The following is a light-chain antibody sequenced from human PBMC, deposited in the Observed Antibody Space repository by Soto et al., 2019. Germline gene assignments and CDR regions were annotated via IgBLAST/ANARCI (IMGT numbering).Light chain of an antibody. V-gene: IGKV1-5*01. CDR3: QQYTNTNNPWM. J-gene: IGKJ1*01. Sequence: DIQGTQSPPTLSESVGDRVTITCRASQTISTWMAWYQQKPGKAPKLLVYDASTLQSGVASRFSGSGSGTEFTLIISGLQPDDSATYYCQQYTNTNNPWMFGQGTKVDIK. CDR1: QTISTW. CDR2: DAS.